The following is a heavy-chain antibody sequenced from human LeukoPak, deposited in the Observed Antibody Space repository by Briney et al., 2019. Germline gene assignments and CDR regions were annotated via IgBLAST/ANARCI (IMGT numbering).Heavy chain of an antibody. Sequence: GGSLRLSCAASGFAFSTYNMNWVRQAPGKGLEWVSAISGSGGSTYYADSVKGRFTISRDNSKNTLYLQMNSLRAEDTAVYYCAKDRRQNVVIATYYFDYWGQGTLVTVSS. D-gene: IGHD2-21*01. V-gene: IGHV3-23*01. CDR1: GFAFSTYN. CDR3: AKDRRQNVVIATYYFDY. CDR2: ISGSGGST. J-gene: IGHJ4*02.